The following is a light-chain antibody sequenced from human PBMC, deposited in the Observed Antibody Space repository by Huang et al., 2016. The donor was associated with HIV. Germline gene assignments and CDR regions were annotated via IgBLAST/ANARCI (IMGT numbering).Light chain of an antibody. CDR2: KVA. J-gene: IGKJ3*01. CDR1: ESLVYSDGNTY. Sequence: DVVMTQSPLSLPVTLGQPASISCRSSESLVYSDGNTYLNWFQQRPGQSPRRLIYKVAIRDSGVPDRFSGRGSGTNCTLKISRVEAEDVGIYYCMQGSHWPPTFGPGTKVDFK. V-gene: IGKV2-30*01. CDR3: MQGSHWPPT.